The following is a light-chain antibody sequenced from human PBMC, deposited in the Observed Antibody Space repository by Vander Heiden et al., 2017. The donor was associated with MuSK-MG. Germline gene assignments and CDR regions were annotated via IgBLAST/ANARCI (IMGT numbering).Light chain of an antibody. J-gene: IGLJ2*01. Sequence: QSALTQPHSASRSPGQSVNISCTGTGSDVGASNYVSWYQQHPGKAPKVMIYEFSKRPSGVPDRFSGSKSGNTASLTVSGLQAEDEAEYYCSSHAGSKIVVFGGGTKLTVL. V-gene: IGLV2-8*01. CDR2: EFS. CDR3: SSHAGSKIVV. CDR1: GSDVGASNY.